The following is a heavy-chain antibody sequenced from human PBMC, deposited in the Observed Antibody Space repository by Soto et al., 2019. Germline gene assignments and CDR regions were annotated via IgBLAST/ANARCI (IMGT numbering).Heavy chain of an antibody. V-gene: IGHV3-15*07. J-gene: IGHJ4*02. CDR3: TTAERGGSYYSDY. Sequence: EVQLVESGGGLVRPGESLRLSCAASGFTFTSAWINWVRQAPGKGLEWAGRLKSQTDGGTVDYGAPVKGRFTISRDDSKNTAYLQMNSLRNEDTAVYYCTTAERGGSYYSDYWGQGTLVTVSS. D-gene: IGHD1-26*01. CDR2: LKSQTDGGTV. CDR1: GFTFTSAW.